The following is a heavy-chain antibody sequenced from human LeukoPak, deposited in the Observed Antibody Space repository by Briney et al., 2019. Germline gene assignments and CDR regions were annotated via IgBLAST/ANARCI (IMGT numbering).Heavy chain of an antibody. CDR1: GYSISSGYY. CDR3: ARFGWDGDYGRRYYYYMDV. D-gene: IGHD4-17*01. CDR2: IYHSGST. J-gene: IGHJ6*03. Sequence: SETLSLTCAVSGYSISSGYYWGWIRQPPGEGLEWIGSIYHSGSTYHNPSLKSRVTISVDTSKNQFSLKLSSVTAADTAVYYCARFGWDGDYGRRYYYYMDVWGKGTTVTVSS. V-gene: IGHV4-38-2*01.